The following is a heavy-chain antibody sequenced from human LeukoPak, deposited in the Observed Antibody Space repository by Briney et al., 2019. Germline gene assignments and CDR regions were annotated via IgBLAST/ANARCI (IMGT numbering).Heavy chain of an antibody. D-gene: IGHD3-22*01. CDR3: ARGYYDSSGYSPFDY. J-gene: IGHJ4*02. CDR1: GYTFTSYD. CDR2: MNPNSGNT. V-gene: IGHV1-8*01. Sequence: ASVKVSCKASGYTFTSYDINWVRQATGQGLEWMGWMNPNSGNTGYVQKFQGRVTMTRNTSISTAYMELSSLRSEDTAVYYCARGYYDSSGYSPFDYWGQGTPVTVSS.